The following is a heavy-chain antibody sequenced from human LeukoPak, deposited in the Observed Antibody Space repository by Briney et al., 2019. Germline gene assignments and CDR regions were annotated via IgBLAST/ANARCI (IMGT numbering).Heavy chain of an antibody. CDR2: IYHSGST. CDR1: GYSISSGYY. V-gene: IGHV4-38-2*02. D-gene: IGHD2-2*01. CDR3: ARDFGSTRIVGWFDP. J-gene: IGHJ5*02. Sequence: SETLSLTCTVSGYSISSGYYWGWIRQLPGKGLEWIGSIYHSGSTYYNPSLKSRVTISVDTSKNQFSLKLSSVTAADTAVYYCARDFGSTRIVGWFDPWGQGTLVTVSS.